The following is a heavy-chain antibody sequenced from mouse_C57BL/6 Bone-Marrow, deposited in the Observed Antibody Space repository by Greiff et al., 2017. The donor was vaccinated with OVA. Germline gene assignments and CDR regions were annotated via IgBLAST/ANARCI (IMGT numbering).Heavy chain of an antibody. J-gene: IGHJ1*03. Sequence: VQLQQSGAELVRPGASVKLSCTASGFNIKDDYMHWVKQRPEQGLEWIGWIDPENGDTEYASKFQGKAIITADTSSNTAYLQLSSLTSEDTAVYYGTREYYDSRYFDVWGTGTTVTVSS. D-gene: IGHD2-4*01. CDR1: GFNIKDDY. CDR2: IDPENGDT. CDR3: TREYYDSRYFDV. V-gene: IGHV14-4*01.